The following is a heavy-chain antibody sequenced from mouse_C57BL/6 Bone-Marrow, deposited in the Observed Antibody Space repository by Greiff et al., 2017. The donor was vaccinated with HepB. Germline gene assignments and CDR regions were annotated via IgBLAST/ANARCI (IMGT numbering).Heavy chain of an antibody. CDR3: AREGSGTYFDV. D-gene: IGHD4-1*01. CDR1: GFTFSDYY. CDR2: INYDGSST. V-gene: IGHV5-16*01. J-gene: IGHJ1*03. Sequence: VKLVESEGGLVQPGSSMKLSCTASGFTFSDYYMAWVRQVPEKGLEWVANINYDGSSTYYLDSLKSRFIISRDNAKNILYLQMSSLKSEDTATYYCAREGSGTYFDVWGTGTTVTVSS.